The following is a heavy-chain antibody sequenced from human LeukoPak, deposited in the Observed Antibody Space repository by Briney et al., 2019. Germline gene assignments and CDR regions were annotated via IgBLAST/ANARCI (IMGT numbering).Heavy chain of an antibody. V-gene: IGHV4-59*01. CDR3: AGSRSDSDY. D-gene: IGHD2-15*01. CDR2: IYYSGST. CDR1: VGSIISYY. J-gene: IGHJ4*02. Sequence: SETLSLTCTVSVGSIISYYWSWIRQPPGKGLECIGYIYYSGSTNYNPSLKSRVTISVDTSKNQFSLKRSSVTAADTAVYYCAGSRSDSDYWGQGTLVTVSS.